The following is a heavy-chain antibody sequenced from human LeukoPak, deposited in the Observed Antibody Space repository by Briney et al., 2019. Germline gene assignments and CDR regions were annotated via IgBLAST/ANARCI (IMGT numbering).Heavy chain of an antibody. CDR1: GYSFTSYC. D-gene: IGHD3-10*01. Sequence: GESLQISCKASGYSFTSYCIGWVRQMPGKGLEWMGIIYPGDSDTRYSPSFLGQVTISADKSISTAHLQWISLKASDDTTYYCARSDGSGSFYFDYWGQGTLVTVSS. CDR2: IYPGDSDT. V-gene: IGHV5-51*01. J-gene: IGHJ4*02. CDR3: ARSDGSGSFYFDY.